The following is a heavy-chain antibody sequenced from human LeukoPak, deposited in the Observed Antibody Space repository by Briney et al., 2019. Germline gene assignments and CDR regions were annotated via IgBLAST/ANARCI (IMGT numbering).Heavy chain of an antibody. CDR3: AKTPMVLYYYYMDV. CDR1: GFTFSSYG. D-gene: IGHD3-10*01. V-gene: IGHV3-30*02. Sequence: GGSLRLSCAASGFTFSSYGMHWVRQAPGKGLEWVAFIRYDGSNKYYADSVKGRFTISRDNSKNTLYLQMNSLRAEDTAVYYCAKTPMVLYYYYMDVWGKGTTVTISS. J-gene: IGHJ6*03. CDR2: IRYDGSNK.